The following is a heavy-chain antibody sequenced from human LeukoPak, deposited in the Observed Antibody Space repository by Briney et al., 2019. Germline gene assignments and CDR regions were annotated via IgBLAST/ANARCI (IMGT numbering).Heavy chain of an antibody. D-gene: IGHD3-10*01. CDR1: GGTFSSYA. V-gene: IGHV1-69*01. CDR3: ARDPQGGSVGGAFDI. J-gene: IGHJ3*02. Sequence: ASVKVSCKASGGTFSSYAISWVRQVPGQGLEWMGGIIPIFGTANYAQKFQGRVTITADESTSTAYMELSSLRSEDTAVYYCARDPQGGSVGGAFDIWGQGTMVTVSS. CDR2: IIPIFGTA.